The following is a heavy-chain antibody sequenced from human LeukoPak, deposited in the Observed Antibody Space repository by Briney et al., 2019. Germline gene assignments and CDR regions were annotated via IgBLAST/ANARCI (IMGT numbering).Heavy chain of an antibody. D-gene: IGHD2-2*01. CDR3: AGGQDCSSTSCYPS. V-gene: IGHV1-69*05. Sequence: ASVKVSCKASGGTFSSYAISWVRQAPGQGLEWMGRVIPIFGTANYAQNFQGRVTITTDESSSTAYMELSSLRSEDTAVYYCAGGQDCSSTSCYPSWGQGTLVTVSS. CDR2: VIPIFGTA. CDR1: GGTFSSYA. J-gene: IGHJ4*02.